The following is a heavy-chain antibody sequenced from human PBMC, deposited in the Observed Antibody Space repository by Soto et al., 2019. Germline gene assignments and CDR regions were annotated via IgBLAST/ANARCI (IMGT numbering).Heavy chain of an antibody. J-gene: IGHJ4*02. Sequence: QLQLQESGPGLVKPSETLSLTCTVSGGSISSSSYYWGWIRQPPGKGLEWIGSIYYSGSTYYNPSLKSRVTISVDTSKNQFSLKLSSVTAADTAVYYCARGAWEDIVVVPAAYNSPYRYYFDYWGQGTLVTVSS. V-gene: IGHV4-39*01. D-gene: IGHD2-2*01. CDR1: GGSISSSSYY. CDR3: ARGAWEDIVVVPAAYNSPYRYYFDY. CDR2: IYYSGST.